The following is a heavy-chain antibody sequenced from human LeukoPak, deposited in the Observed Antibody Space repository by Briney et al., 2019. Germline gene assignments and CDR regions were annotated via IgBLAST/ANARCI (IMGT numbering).Heavy chain of an antibody. CDR1: GGSFSGYY. D-gene: IGHD5-12*01. J-gene: IGHJ4*02. CDR2: INHSGST. Sequence: SETLSLTCAVYGGSFSGYYWSWIRQPPGKGLEWIGEINHSGSTNYNPSLKSRVTISVDTSKNQFSLKLSSVTAADTAVYYCARLRPFFDYWGQGTPVTVSS. CDR3: ARLRPFFDY. V-gene: IGHV4-34*01.